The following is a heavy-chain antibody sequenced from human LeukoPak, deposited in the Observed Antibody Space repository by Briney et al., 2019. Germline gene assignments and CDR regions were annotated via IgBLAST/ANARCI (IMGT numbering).Heavy chain of an antibody. V-gene: IGHV4-34*01. CDR2: INHSGST. CDR3: ARVGYDILTGYSIPPDYYYMDV. J-gene: IGHJ6*03. CDR1: GGSFSGYY. Sequence: SETLSLTCAVYGGSFSGYYWSWIRQPPGKGLEWIGEINHSGSTNYNPSLKSRVTISVDTSKNQFSLKLSSVTAADTAVYYCARVGYDILTGYSIPPDYYYMDVWGKGTTVTISS. D-gene: IGHD3-9*01.